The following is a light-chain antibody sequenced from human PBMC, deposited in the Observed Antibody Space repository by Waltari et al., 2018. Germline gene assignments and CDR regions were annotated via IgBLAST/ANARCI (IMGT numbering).Light chain of an antibody. CDR3: SSYANSHTL. CDR1: SSDIGGYNR. CDR2: EVS. V-gene: IGLV2-14*01. J-gene: IGLJ2*01. Sequence: QAALTQSPSVSGSPGQSVTISCTGTSSDIGGYNRVSWYQQHPGKAPKLMIYEVSNRPSGVFNRFSGSKSGNTASLIISGLQAEDEADYYCSSYANSHTLFGGGTRLTVL.